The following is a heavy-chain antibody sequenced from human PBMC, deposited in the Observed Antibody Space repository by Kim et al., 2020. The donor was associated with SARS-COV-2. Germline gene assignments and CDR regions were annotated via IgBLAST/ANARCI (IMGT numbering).Heavy chain of an antibody. V-gene: IGHV3-49*03. CDR1: GFTFGDYA. CDR2: IRSKAYGGTT. D-gene: IGHD3-3*01. J-gene: IGHJ6*02. CDR3: TRPRGERYYDFWSGYETYYYYGMDV. Sequence: GGSLRLSCTASGFTFGDYAMSWFRQAPGKGLEWVGFIRSKAYGGTTEYAASVKGRFTISRDDSKSIAYLQMNSLKTEDTAVYYCTRPRGERYYDFWSGYETYYYYGMDVWGQGTTVTVSS.